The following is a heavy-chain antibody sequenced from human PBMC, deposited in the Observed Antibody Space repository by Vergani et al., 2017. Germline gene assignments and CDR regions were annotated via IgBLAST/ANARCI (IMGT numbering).Heavy chain of an antibody. V-gene: IGHV3-33*06. CDR1: GFTFSSYG. CDR3: AKEGELLYGMDV. D-gene: IGHD1-7*01. J-gene: IGHJ6*02. Sequence: QVQLVESGGGVVQPGRSLRLSCAASGFTFSSYGMHWVRQAPGKGLEWVAVIWYDGSNKYYADSVKGRFTISRDNSKNTLYLQMNSLRAEDTAVYYCAKEGELLYGMDVWGQGTTVTVSS. CDR2: IWYDGSNK.